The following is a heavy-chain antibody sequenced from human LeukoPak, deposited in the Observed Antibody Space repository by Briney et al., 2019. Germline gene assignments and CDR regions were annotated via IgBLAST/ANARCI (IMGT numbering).Heavy chain of an antibody. CDR1: GFTFSSYS. V-gene: IGHV3-21*01. Sequence: AGGSLRLSCAASGFTFSSYSMNWVRQAPGKGLEWVSSISSSSSYIYYADSVKGRFTISRDNAKNSLYLQMNSLRAEDTAVYYCARVFRGRGLGSPPYFDYWGQGTLVTVSS. CDR2: ISSSSSYI. D-gene: IGHD3-10*01. J-gene: IGHJ4*02. CDR3: ARVFRGRGLGSPPYFDY.